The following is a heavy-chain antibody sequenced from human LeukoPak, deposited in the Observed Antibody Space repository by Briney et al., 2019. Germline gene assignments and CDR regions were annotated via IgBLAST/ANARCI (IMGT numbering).Heavy chain of an antibody. D-gene: IGHD3-22*01. Sequence: SVKVSCKASGGTFSSYAISWVRQAPGQGLEWMGGLIPIFGTANYAQKFQGRVTITADESTSTAYMELSSLRSEDTAVYYCAATYYYDSSGYPWYFDYWGQGTLVTVSS. J-gene: IGHJ4*02. CDR1: GGTFSSYA. CDR2: LIPIFGTA. V-gene: IGHV1-69*13. CDR3: AATYYYDSSGYPWYFDY.